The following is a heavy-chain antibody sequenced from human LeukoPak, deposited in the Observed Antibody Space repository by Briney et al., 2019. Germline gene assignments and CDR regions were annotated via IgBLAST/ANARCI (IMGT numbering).Heavy chain of an antibody. Sequence: PGGSLRLSCAASGFTFSSYSMNWVRQAPGKGLEWVSSISSSSSYIYYADSVKGRFTISRDNAKNSLYLQMNSLRAEDTAVYYCARRLRGYSSSWYRGYYYMDVWGKGTTVTISS. CDR3: ARRLRGYSSSWYRGYYYMDV. V-gene: IGHV3-21*01. CDR1: GFTFSSYS. CDR2: ISSSSSYI. D-gene: IGHD6-13*01. J-gene: IGHJ6*03.